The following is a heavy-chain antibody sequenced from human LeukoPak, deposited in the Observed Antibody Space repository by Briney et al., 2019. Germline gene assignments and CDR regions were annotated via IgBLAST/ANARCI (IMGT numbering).Heavy chain of an antibody. CDR3: ARGRAYYDSSGIDY. CDR2: INSNSGAT. V-gene: IGHV1-2*02. D-gene: IGHD3-22*01. J-gene: IGHJ4*02. CDR1: GYTFTGYY. Sequence: ASVKVSCKASGYTFTGYYLHWVRQAPGQGLEWVAWINSNSGATSYAQNFQGRVTLTRDTSTSTAYLEVTRLRSDDTAVYYCARGRAYYDSSGIDYWGQGTLVTVSP.